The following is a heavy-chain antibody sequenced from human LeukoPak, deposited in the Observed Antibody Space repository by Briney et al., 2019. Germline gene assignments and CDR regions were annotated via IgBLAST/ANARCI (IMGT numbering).Heavy chain of an antibody. CDR3: ARVKFSSSYNWFDP. CDR1: GYTFTSYG. Sequence: ASVTVSFKASGYTFTSYGISWVRQAPGQGLEWMGWISAYNGNTNYAQKLQGRVTMTTDTSTSTAYMELRSLRSDDTAVYYCARVKFSSSYNWFDPWGQGTLVTVSS. J-gene: IGHJ5*02. V-gene: IGHV1-18*01. D-gene: IGHD6-13*01. CDR2: ISAYNGNT.